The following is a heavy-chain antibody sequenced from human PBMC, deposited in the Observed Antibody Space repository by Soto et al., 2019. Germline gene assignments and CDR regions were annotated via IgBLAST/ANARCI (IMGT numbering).Heavy chain of an antibody. J-gene: IGHJ6*02. D-gene: IGHD6-6*01. CDR2: ISGSGGST. Sequence: EVQLLESGGGLVQPGGSLRLSCAASGFTFSSYAMSWVRQAPGKGLEWVSAISGSGGSTYYADSVKGRFTISRDNPKNTLYLQMNSLRAEDTAVYYCAKDSSSSGFDYYYYGMDVWGQGTTVTVSS. V-gene: IGHV3-23*01. CDR1: GFTFSSYA. CDR3: AKDSSSSGFDYYYYGMDV.